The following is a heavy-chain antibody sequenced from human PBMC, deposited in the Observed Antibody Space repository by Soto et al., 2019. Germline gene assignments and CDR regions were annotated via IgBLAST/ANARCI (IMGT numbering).Heavy chain of an antibody. CDR3: AKEGGLSGSYYISSSYYFDY. V-gene: IGHV3-30*18. CDR1: GFTFSSYG. J-gene: IGHJ4*02. D-gene: IGHD1-26*01. CDR2: ISYDGSNT. Sequence: LRLSCVASGFTFSSYGMHWVRQAPGKGLEWVAIISYDGSNTYYADSVKGRFTISRDNSKNTLYLQMNSLRAEDTSVYYCAKEGGLSGSYYISSSYYFDYWGQGTLVIVSS.